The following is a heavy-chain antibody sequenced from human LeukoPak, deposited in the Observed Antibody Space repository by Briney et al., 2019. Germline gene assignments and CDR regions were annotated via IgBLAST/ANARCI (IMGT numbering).Heavy chain of an antibody. CDR1: GGSISSYY. V-gene: IGHV4-34*01. Sequence: PSETLSLTCTVSGGSISSYYWSWIRQPPGKGLEWIGEINHSGSTNYNPSLKSRVTISVDTSKNQFSLKLSSVTAADTAVYYCARGVNSSGWFSLPSLQLDFDHWGQGTLVTVSS. CDR2: INHSGST. D-gene: IGHD6-19*01. J-gene: IGHJ4*02. CDR3: ARGVNSSGWFSLPSLQLDFDH.